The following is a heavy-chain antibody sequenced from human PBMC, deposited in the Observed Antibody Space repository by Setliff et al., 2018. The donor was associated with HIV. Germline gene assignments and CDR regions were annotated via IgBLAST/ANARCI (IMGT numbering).Heavy chain of an antibody. D-gene: IGHD3-22*01. V-gene: IGHV4-59*11. J-gene: IGHJ3*01. CDR3: ARAPSTMIVVVNHLPLAAFAL. CDR1: GDSLGSHY. Sequence: ETLSLTCSVSGDSLGSHYWSWVRQPPGKGLEWIGSVDYSGTPNYSPSLKSRVTISLDTSKNEISLKVTSVTAADTAVYYCARAPSTMIVVVNHLPLAAFALWGQGTMVT. CDR2: VDYSGTP.